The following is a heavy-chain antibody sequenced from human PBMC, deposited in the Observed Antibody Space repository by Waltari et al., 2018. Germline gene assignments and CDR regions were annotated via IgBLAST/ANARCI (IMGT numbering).Heavy chain of an antibody. Sequence: EVQLVESGGGLVQPGGSLRLSCAASGFTFSNYWMHWVRQAPGKGLVWVARINDEGYRTDYADSVTGRFTVARDNARNTVYLQMNSLRAEDTAVYYCARLEAEQWLGDYWGQGTLVTVSS. CDR3: ARLEAEQWLGDY. CDR1: GFTFSNYW. V-gene: IGHV3-74*01. D-gene: IGHD6-19*01. CDR2: INDEGYRT. J-gene: IGHJ4*02.